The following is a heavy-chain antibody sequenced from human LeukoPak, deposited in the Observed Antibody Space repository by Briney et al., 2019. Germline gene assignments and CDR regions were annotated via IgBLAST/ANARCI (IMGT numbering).Heavy chain of an antibody. J-gene: IGHJ4*02. CDR3: ARDSQIFGLVKI. Sequence: ASVKVSCKASGYTFISYGISWVRQAPGQGLEWMGWISAYNGNTNYAQKLQGRVTMTTDTSTSTAYMELRSLRSDDTAVYYCARDSQIFGLVKIWGQGTLVTVSS. D-gene: IGHD3/OR15-3a*01. V-gene: IGHV1-18*01. CDR2: ISAYNGNT. CDR1: GYTFISYG.